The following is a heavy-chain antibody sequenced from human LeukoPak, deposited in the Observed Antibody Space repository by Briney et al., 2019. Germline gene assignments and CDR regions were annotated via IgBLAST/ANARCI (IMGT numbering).Heavy chain of an antibody. J-gene: IGHJ4*02. CDR2: IKQDGSEK. D-gene: IGHD3-10*01. Sequence: GGSLRLSCAASGFTFNTYWMTWVRQAPGKGLEWVANIKQDGSEKYYVDSVKGRFTISRDNAKNSLYLQMNSLRDEDTAVYYCARDSVNYGSGSYYGYWGQGTLVTVSS. CDR3: ARDSVNYGSGSYYGY. CDR1: GFTFNTYW. V-gene: IGHV3-7*01.